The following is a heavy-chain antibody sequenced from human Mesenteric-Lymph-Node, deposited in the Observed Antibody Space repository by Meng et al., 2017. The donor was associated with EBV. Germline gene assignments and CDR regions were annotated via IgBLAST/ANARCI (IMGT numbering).Heavy chain of an antibody. CDR1: GDSVSSNSVG. Sequence: QVQLQHPGPGMGKPSQTPPLTCAISGDSVSSNSVGWAWIRQSPSRGLEWLGRTYYRSKWYNDYALSVESRITMNPDTSKNQFSLQLNSVTPDDTALYYCARAVAGKGTYDSWGQGTLVTVSS. CDR2: TYYRSKWYN. D-gene: IGHD6-19*01. V-gene: IGHV6-1*01. J-gene: IGHJ4*02. CDR3: ARAVAGKGTYDS.